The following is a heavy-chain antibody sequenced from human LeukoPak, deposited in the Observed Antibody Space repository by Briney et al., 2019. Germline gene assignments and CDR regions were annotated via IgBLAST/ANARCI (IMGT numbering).Heavy chain of an antibody. V-gene: IGHV3-9*01. CDR1: GFTFSSYS. D-gene: IGHD3-22*01. CDR2: ISWNSGSI. CDR3: AKGPYYDSSGVDY. Sequence: GGSLRLSCAASGFTFSSYSMNWVRQAPGKGLEWVSGISWNSGSIGYADSVKGRFTISRDNAKNSLYLQMNSLRAEDTALYYCAKGPYYDSSGVDYWGQGTLVTVSS. J-gene: IGHJ4*02.